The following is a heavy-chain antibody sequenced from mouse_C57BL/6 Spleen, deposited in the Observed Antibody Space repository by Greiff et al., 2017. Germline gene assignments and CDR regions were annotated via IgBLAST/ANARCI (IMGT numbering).Heavy chain of an antibody. D-gene: IGHD1-1*01. CDR3: AKNDDYYGSSNWYFDV. J-gene: IGHJ1*03. CDR1: GFSLTSYG. CDR2: IWRGGST. Sequence: VQLQQSGPGLVQPSQSLSITCTVSGFSLTSYGVHWVRQSPGKGLEWLGVIWRGGSTDYNAAFMSRLGISKENSKSQVFFKMNSPQADDTAIYSCAKNDDYYGSSNWYFDVWGTGTTVTVSS. V-gene: IGHV2-5*01.